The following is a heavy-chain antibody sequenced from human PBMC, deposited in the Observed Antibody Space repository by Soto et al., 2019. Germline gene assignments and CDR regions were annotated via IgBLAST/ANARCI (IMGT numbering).Heavy chain of an antibody. V-gene: IGHV3-23*01. J-gene: IGHJ4*02. CDR1: GITFSSYA. CDR3: AKDGPYSTSWTPDY. Sequence: EVPLLESGGGLVQPGGSLRLSCAASGITFSSYAMTWVRQAPGKGLEWVSAISASGGNNDYADSVKGQFTNFRDNSKNALFLQMNSLRAEDTATYYCAKDGPYSTSWTPDYWGQGMLVTVSS. CDR2: ISASGGNN. D-gene: IGHD2-2*01.